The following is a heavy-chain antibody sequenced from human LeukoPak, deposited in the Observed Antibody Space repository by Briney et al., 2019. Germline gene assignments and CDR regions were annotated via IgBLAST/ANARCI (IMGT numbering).Heavy chain of an antibody. CDR2: ISSSSATI. Sequence: PGGSLRLSCAASGFTFSSYSMNWVRQAPGKGLDWVSYISSSSATIYYADSVKGRFTISRDNAKNSLYLQMNSLRAEDTAVYYCAREMGLRWPYYYGKDVWGQGTTVTVSS. V-gene: IGHV3-48*04. CDR1: GFTFSSYS. CDR3: AREMGLRWPYYYGKDV. J-gene: IGHJ6*02. D-gene: IGHD4-23*01.